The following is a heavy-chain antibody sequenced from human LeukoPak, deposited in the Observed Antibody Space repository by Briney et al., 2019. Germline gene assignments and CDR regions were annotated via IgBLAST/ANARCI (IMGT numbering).Heavy chain of an antibody. V-gene: IGHV4-38-2*01. J-gene: IGHJ4*02. CDR2: IYYSGST. CDR1: GYSISSGYY. Sequence: SETLSLTCAVSGYSISSGYYWGWIRQPPGKGVEWIATIYYSGSTYYNPSLKSRVTISVDTSKNQFSLRLNSVTAADTAVYYCARLHYDTYFDYWGQGTLVTVSS. CDR3: ARLHYDTYFDY. D-gene: IGHD3-22*01.